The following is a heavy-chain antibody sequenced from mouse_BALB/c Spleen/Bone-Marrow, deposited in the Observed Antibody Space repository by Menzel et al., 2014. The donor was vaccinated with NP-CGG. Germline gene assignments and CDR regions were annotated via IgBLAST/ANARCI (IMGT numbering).Heavy chain of an antibody. J-gene: IGHJ3*01. CDR3: AREEYGNGFAY. D-gene: IGHD2-10*02. V-gene: IGHV1S135*01. CDR2: IDPYNGGT. CDR1: GHAFTSYN. Sequence: VQLQQSGPELVKPGASVKVSCKASGHAFTSYNMYWVKQSHGKSLEWIGHIDPYNGGTSYNQNFKGKATLTVDKSSSTAYMHLNSLTSEDSAVYYCAREEYGNGFAYWGQGTLVTVSA.